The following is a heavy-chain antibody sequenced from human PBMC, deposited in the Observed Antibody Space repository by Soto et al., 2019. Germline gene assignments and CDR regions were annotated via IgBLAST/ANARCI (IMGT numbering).Heavy chain of an antibody. Sequence: QVQLLQSGADVKKAGASVKVSCKASGYTFTNFGINWVRQAPGLGLEWVGWISPYNGNTQNVEKLQCRVTMTTDTSTSTAYMELRSLRSDDTAVYYCARGRDYGDFYFDYWGQGTLVTVSS. J-gene: IGHJ4*02. CDR2: ISPYNGNT. D-gene: IGHD4-17*01. CDR1: GYTFTNFG. CDR3: ARGRDYGDFYFDY. V-gene: IGHV1-18*01.